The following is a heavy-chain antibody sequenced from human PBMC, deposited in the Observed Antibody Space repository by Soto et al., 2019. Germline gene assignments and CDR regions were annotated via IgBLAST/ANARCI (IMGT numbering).Heavy chain of an antibody. CDR1: GGSISSYY. CDR3: ARRYGGGFDF. V-gene: IGHV4-59*08. Sequence: QVQLLESGPGLVKPSETLSLTCTVSGGSISSYYWSWIRQPPGKGLEWIGYIFSSGSTNYNPSLKSRVTISVDTSKNQFSLKLSFVTAADTAVCYCARRYGGGFDFWGQGTLVTVSS. J-gene: IGHJ4*02. CDR2: IFSSGST. D-gene: IGHD3-10*01.